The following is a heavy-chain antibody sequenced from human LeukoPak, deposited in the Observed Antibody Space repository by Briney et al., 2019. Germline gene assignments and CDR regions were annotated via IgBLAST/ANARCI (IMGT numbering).Heavy chain of an antibody. CDR3: ARDRAAFYYASGLAY. V-gene: IGHV4-59*01. CDR1: GGSISDYY. Sequence: SETLSLTCTVSGGSISDYYWSWIRQSPGKGQEWIGYIYDSGATNYNPSLRSRLTISMDTSKTQVSLKMTSVTAADTAVYYCARDRAAFYYASGLAYWGQGILVTVSS. J-gene: IGHJ4*02. CDR2: IYDSGAT. D-gene: IGHD3-10*01.